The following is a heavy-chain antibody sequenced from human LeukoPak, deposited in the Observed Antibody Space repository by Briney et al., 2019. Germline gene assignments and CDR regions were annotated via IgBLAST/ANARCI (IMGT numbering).Heavy chain of an antibody. CDR2: INHSGST. J-gene: IGHJ6*03. CDR3: ARGLIKSLAVTRGNHYMDV. CDR1: GGSFSGYY. Sequence: PSETLSLTCAVYGGSFSGYYWSWIRQPPGKGLEWIGEINHSGSTNYNPSLKSRVTISVDTSKNQFSLKLSSVTAADTAVYYCARGLIKSLAVTRGNHYMDVWGKGTTVTVSS. V-gene: IGHV4-34*01. D-gene: IGHD3-10*01.